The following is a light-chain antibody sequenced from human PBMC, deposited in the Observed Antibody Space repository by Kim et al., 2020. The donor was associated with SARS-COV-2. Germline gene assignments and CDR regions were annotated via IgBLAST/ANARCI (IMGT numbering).Light chain of an antibody. CDR1: SSNIGAGYD. V-gene: IGLV1-40*01. Sequence: QSVLTQPPSVSGAPGQRVTIPCTGSSSNIGAGYDVHWYQQLPGTAPKLLIYGNSNRPSGVPDRFPGSKSGTSASLAITGLQAEDEADYYCQSYDSSLGGWVFGGGTQLTVL. CDR3: QSYDSSLGGWV. J-gene: IGLJ3*02. CDR2: GNS.